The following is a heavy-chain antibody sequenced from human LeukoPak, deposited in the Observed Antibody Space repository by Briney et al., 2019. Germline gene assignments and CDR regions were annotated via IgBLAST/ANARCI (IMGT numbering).Heavy chain of an antibody. D-gene: IGHD6-13*01. V-gene: IGHV3-23*01. Sequence: GGSLRLSCTASGFTFSSYAMSWVRQAPGKGLEWVSTISGSGGSTYYTDSVKGRFTISRDNSKNTLYLQMNSLRAEDTAVDYCAKDRKLVQDAFDIWGQGTWSPSLQ. CDR1: GFTFSSYA. CDR2: ISGSGGST. J-gene: IGHJ3*02. CDR3: AKDRKLVQDAFDI.